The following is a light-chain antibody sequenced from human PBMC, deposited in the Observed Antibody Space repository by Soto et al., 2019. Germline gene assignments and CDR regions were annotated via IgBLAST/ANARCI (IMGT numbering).Light chain of an antibody. CDR3: QQYNDWPET. CDR1: QSVGST. Sequence: EIVMTQSPATLSVSPGERATLSCRASQSVGSTLAWYQQKVGQAPRLLIYDASARATGIPARFSGSGSGTEFTLTISSLQSEDVAVSYCQQYNDWPETFGQGNKVELK. CDR2: DAS. J-gene: IGKJ1*01. V-gene: IGKV3-15*01.